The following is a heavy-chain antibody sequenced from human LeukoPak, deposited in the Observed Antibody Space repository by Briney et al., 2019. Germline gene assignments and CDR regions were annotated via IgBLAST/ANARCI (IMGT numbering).Heavy chain of an antibody. CDR1: GDSVTSANHY. D-gene: IGHD5-12*01. J-gene: IGHJ4*02. V-gene: IGHV4-61*01. CDR2: FYYSGST. Sequence: SETLSLTCTVSGDSVTSANHYWSWIRQPPGKGLEWIGYFYYSGSTNYNPSLKSRVSISVDTSKNQFSLKLSSVTAADTALYYCARGPNSGYGRFDYWGQGTLVTVSS. CDR3: ARGPNSGYGRFDY.